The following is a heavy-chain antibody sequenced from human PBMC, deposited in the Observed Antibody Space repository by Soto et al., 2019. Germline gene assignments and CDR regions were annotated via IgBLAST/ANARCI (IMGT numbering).Heavy chain of an antibody. D-gene: IGHD5-12*01. CDR3: ARAPGSSVYDALDH. Sequence: EVQLVESGGGLVQPGGSLKLSCAASGYIFSTYAIHWVRQAPGKGLEYVAVINSNGGSTFYANSVKGRFIISRDNSNNIVYLQMASLRVDDTAIYYCARAPGSSVYDALDHWGQGTLVTVSS. CDR2: INSNGGST. J-gene: IGHJ4*02. CDR1: GYIFSTYA. V-gene: IGHV3-64*01.